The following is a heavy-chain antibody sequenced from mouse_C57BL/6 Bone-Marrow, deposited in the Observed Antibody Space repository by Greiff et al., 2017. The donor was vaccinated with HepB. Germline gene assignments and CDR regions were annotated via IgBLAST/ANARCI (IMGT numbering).Heavy chain of an antibody. J-gene: IGHJ4*01. CDR3: AGNPPYYGSSYAMDY. Sequence: EVKVEESGPGLVKPSQTLSLTCSATGYSITSDYWNWIRKFPGNKLEYMGYISYSGSTYYNPSLKSRISITRDTSKNQYYLQLNSVTTEDTAKYYCAGNPPYYGSSYAMDYWGQGTTVTVSS. CDR1: GYSITSDY. V-gene: IGHV3-8*01. D-gene: IGHD1-1*01. CDR2: ISYSGST.